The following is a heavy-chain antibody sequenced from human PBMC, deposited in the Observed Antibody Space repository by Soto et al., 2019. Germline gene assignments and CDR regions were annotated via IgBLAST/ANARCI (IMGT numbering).Heavy chain of an antibody. J-gene: IGHJ6*02. CDR1: GFNFDDFA. Sequence: GGSLRLSCAASGFNFDDFAMHWVRQVPGKGPEWVSGISWHSGRIGYADSVKGRFTVSRDNARNSLYLQMSSLRPEDTALYYCARGHYDSSGYTYYNGLDVWGQGTTVTVSS. CDR3: ARGHYDSSGYTYYNGLDV. D-gene: IGHD3-22*01. V-gene: IGHV3-9*01. CDR2: ISWHSGRI.